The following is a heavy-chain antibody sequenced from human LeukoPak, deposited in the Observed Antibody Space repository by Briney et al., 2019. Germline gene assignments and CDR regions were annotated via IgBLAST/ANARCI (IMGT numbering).Heavy chain of an antibody. Sequence: SGGSLRLSCAASGFMFSSNWMSWVRLAPGKGLEWVANIKEDGTETYYVDSVKGRFTISRDNAKNSLYLQMNSLRAEDTAVYYCAREGSGWYGLDYWGQGTLVTVSS. J-gene: IGHJ4*02. CDR2: IKEDGTET. D-gene: IGHD6-19*01. V-gene: IGHV3-7*01. CDR1: GFMFSSNW. CDR3: AREGSGWYGLDY.